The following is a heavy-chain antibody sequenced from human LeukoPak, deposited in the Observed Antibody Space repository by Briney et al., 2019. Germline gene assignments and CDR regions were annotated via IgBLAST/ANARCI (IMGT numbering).Heavy chain of an antibody. Sequence: ASVTVSCKAAGYTFTAYYMHWVRQAPGQGLEWMGWINPNSGGTNYAQKFQGRVTMTRDTSISTAYMELIRLRSEDTAVYYCARGGPYSTSSGGVDYWGQGTLVTVSS. CDR2: INPNSGGT. D-gene: IGHD6-6*01. J-gene: IGHJ4*02. CDR1: GYTFTAYY. V-gene: IGHV1-2*02. CDR3: ARGGPYSTSSGGVDY.